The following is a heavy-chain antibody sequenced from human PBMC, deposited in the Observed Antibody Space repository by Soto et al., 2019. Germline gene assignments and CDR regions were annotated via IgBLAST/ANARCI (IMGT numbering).Heavy chain of an antibody. CDR3: ARDFPTHDFWSGHSAVHGMDV. D-gene: IGHD3-3*01. V-gene: IGHV1-18*04. CDR1: GYTFTSYS. CDR2: ISGYNGKT. Sequence: ASVKVSCKASGYTFTSYSITWVREAPGQGLEWVGWISGYNGKTDSAQKFQGRVTLTIDTSTTTAYMELRSLRSDDTAVYYCARDFPTHDFWSGHSAVHGMDVWGQGTTVTVSS. J-gene: IGHJ6*02.